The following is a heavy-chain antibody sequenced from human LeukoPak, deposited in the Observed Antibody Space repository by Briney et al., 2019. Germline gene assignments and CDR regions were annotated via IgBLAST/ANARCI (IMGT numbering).Heavy chain of an antibody. Sequence: PSETLSLTCTVSGGSISSYYWSWIRQPPGKGLEWIGYIYYSGSTNYNPSLKSRVTISVDTSKNQFSLKLSSVTAADTAVYYCARTAREGYDFWGYHYYGMDVWGQGTTVTVSS. J-gene: IGHJ6*02. CDR1: GGSISSYY. CDR2: IYYSGST. CDR3: ARTAREGYDFWGYHYYGMDV. V-gene: IGHV4-59*01. D-gene: IGHD3-3*01.